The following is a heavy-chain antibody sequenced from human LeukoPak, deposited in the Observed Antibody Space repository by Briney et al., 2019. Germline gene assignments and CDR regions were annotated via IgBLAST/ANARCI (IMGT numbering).Heavy chain of an antibody. D-gene: IGHD4-11*01. CDR2: IYYNGST. CDR3: ARVDSNYGSRYYYYYMDV. J-gene: IGHJ6*03. Sequence: SETLSLTCAVSGGSISSYYWTWIRQPPGKGLEWIGFIYYNGSTDYNPSLKSRVTISMDTSKTQFSLKLRSVTPTDTAVYYCARVDSNYGSRYYYYYMDVWGKGTTVTVSS. CDR1: GGSISSYY. V-gene: IGHV4-59*01.